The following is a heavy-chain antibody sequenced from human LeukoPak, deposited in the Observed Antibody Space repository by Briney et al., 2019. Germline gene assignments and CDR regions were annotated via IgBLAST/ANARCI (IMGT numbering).Heavy chain of an antibody. CDR3: ARGRKDCSAWNCYCDY. CDR1: GFTFSNYW. Sequence: GGSLRLSCAASGFTFSNYWMNWVRQAPGKGLEWVANIKQDGSERYYVDSVKGRFTISRDNAKNSLYLQMNSLRAEDTAVYYCARGRKDCSAWNCYCDYWGQGILVTVSS. V-gene: IGHV3-7*01. J-gene: IGHJ4*02. CDR2: IKQDGSER. D-gene: IGHD2-15*01.